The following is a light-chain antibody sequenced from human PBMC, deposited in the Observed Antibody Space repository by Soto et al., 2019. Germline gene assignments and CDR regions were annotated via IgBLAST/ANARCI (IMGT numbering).Light chain of an antibody. Sequence: DIQMTQSPSSLSASVGDRVAITCRASQSISSHLSWYQQKPGKAPKLLIYAASSLQTGVPSRFSGSGSGTDFTLTISSLQPEDFASYYCQQTYSSLRTFGQGTKVEI. CDR1: QSISSH. V-gene: IGKV1-39*01. CDR2: AAS. CDR3: QQTYSSLRT. J-gene: IGKJ1*01.